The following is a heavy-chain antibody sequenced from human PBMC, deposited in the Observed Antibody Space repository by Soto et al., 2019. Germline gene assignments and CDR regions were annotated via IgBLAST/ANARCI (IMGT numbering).Heavy chain of an antibody. CDR1: GFTLNSNA. CDR3: ARVPVPSS. CDR2: VNVGSGHT. V-gene: IGHV3-23*04. J-gene: IGHJ5*02. Sequence: EVQLVESGGDLVQPGGSLRLSCAVSGFTLNSNAISWVRQAPGKGLEYIAVVNVGSGHTSYADSVKGGFPISRDNAKSLVRLQMKSLTGEDTAMYYCARVPVPSSWGQGTLVTVSS. D-gene: IGHD3-10*01.